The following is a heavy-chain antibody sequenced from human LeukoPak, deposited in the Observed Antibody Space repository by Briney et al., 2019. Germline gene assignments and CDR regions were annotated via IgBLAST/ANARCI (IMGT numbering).Heavy chain of an antibody. CDR2: INWNGGST. CDR1: GFTFSNYW. J-gene: IGHJ3*02. V-gene: IGHV3-20*04. CDR3: ARVKLLYGSGIGDAFDI. D-gene: IGHD3-10*01. Sequence: PGGSLRLSCAASGFTFSNYWMHWVRQAPRKGLEWVSGINWNGGSTGYEDSVKGRFTISRDNAKNSLYLQMNSLRAEDTALYYCARVKLLYGSGIGDAFDIWGQGTMVTVSS.